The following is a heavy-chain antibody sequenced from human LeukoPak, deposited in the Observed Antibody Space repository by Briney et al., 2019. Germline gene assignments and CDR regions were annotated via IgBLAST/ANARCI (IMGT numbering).Heavy chain of an antibody. CDR1: GGTFSSYA. V-gene: IGHV1-69*05. D-gene: IGHD3-10*02. CDR3: ARGGSYYYGRGFVILNKYDYYYRDV. Sequence: SVKVSCKASGGTFSSYAISWVRQAPGQGLEWMGGIIPIFGTANYAQKFQGRVTITTDESTSTAYMELSSLRSEDTAVYYCARGGSYYYGRGFVILNKYDYYYRDVWGKGTTVTV. J-gene: IGHJ6*03. CDR2: IIPIFGTA.